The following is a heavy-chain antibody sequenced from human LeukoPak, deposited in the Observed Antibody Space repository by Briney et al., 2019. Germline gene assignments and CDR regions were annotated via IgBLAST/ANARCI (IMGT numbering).Heavy chain of an antibody. CDR2: ISYEGSNK. CDR3: ARVWEGYYYDSSGYYDY. Sequence: GGSLRLSSAPSAFTFSSYSMHWVRQAPGKGLEWVAVISYEGSNKYYANSVKGRFTISRDNSKNTLYLQMNSLRAEDTAVYYCARVWEGYYYDSSGYYDYWGQGTLVTVSS. D-gene: IGHD3-22*01. V-gene: IGHV3-30*04. CDR1: AFTFSSYS. J-gene: IGHJ4*02.